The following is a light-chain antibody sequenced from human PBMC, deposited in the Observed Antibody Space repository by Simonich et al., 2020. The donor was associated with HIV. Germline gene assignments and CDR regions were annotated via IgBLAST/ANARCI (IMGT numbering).Light chain of an antibody. CDR2: WAS. Sequence: DIVMTQSPDSLAVSLGERPTINCKSSQSVLYSSNNKNYLAWYLQKPGQPPKLLIYWASTRESGVPDRFSGSGSGTDFTLTIGSLQAEDVAVYYCQQYYTTPCTFGQGTTLEIK. CDR1: QSVLYSSNNKNY. J-gene: IGKJ2*02. V-gene: IGKV4-1*01. CDR3: QQYYTTPCT.